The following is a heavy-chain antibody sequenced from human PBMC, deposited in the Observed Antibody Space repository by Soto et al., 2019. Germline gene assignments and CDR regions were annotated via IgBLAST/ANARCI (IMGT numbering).Heavy chain of an antibody. CDR2: IKQDGSEK. CDR1: GFTFSSYW. CDR3: ARDNAVTTFLSFDY. Sequence: GGSLRLSCAASGFTFSSYWMSWVRQAPGKGLEWVANIKQDGSEKYYVDSVKGRFTISRDNAKNSLYLQMNSLGAEETAVYYCARDNAVTTFLSFDYWGQGTLVTVSS. V-gene: IGHV3-7*01. D-gene: IGHD4-17*01. J-gene: IGHJ4*02.